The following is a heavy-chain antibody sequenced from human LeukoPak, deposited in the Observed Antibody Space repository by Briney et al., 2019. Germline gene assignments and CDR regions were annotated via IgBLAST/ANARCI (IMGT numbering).Heavy chain of an antibody. CDR3: ARVYCSSTSCYFDY. D-gene: IGHD2-2*01. J-gene: IGHJ4*02. CDR2: ISSSSSYI. V-gene: IGHV3-21*01. Sequence: AGGSLRLSCAASGFTFSSYSMNWVRQAPWKGLEWVSSISSSSSYIYYADSVKGRFTISRDNAKNSLYLQMNSLRAEDTAVYYCARVYCSSTSCYFDYWGQGTLVTVSS. CDR1: GFTFSSYS.